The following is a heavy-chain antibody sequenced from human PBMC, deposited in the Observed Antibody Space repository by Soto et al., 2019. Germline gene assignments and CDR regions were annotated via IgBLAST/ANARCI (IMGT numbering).Heavy chain of an antibody. D-gene: IGHD1-1*01. J-gene: IGHJ3*02. CDR2: ILVGGST. V-gene: IGHV3-23*01. CDR3: AKATATSGGAFEI. Sequence: GGSLRLSCAVSGFSCSSYDMSWVRQAPGKGLEWVSTILVGGSTHYEDSVKGRFTISRDTSKHTLYLQMNSLTAGDTAFYYCAKATATSGGAFEIYGQGTMVTVSS. CDR1: GFSCSSYD.